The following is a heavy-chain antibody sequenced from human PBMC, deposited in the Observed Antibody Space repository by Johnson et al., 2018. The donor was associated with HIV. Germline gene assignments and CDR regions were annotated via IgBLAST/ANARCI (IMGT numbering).Heavy chain of an antibody. CDR3: ARDGWGSRGWDDAFDI. J-gene: IGHJ3*02. CDR1: GFTFSSYW. V-gene: IGHV3-74*01. D-gene: IGHD6-19*01. CDR2: ITSDGSSK. Sequence: VQLVESGGGLVQPGGSLRLSCAASGFTFSSYWMHWVRQATGKGLVWVSRITSDGSSKRYADSGKGRFTISRDNAKNTLYLKMNSLRAEDTAVYCCARDGWGSRGWDDAFDIWGQGTLVTVSS.